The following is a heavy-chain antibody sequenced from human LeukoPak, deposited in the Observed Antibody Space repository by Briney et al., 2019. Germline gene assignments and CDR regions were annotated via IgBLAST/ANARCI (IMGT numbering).Heavy chain of an antibody. CDR1: GGSVTSYY. J-gene: IGHJ4*02. V-gene: IGHV4-59*02. CDR3: ARAPPSYYYDSSGYYYDY. CDR2: IYYSGST. D-gene: IGHD3-22*01. Sequence: SETLSLTCTVSGGSVTSYYWSWIRQPPGKGLEWIGYIYYSGSTNYNPSLKSRVTVSVDTSKNQFSLKPSSVTAADTAVYYCARAPPSYYYDSSGYYYDYWGQGTLVTVSS.